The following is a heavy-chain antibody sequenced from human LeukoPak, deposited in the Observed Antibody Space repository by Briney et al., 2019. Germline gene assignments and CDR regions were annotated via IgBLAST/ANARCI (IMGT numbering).Heavy chain of an antibody. CDR1: GFTFSSYA. CDR3: ARDRAAAGWLVVGMDV. CDR2: ISYDGSNK. D-gene: IGHD6-13*01. Sequence: GRSLRLSCAASGFTFSSYAMHWVRQAPGKGLEWVAVISYDGSNKYYADSVKGRFTISRDNSKNTLYLQMNSLRAEDTAVYYCARDRAAAGWLVVGMDVWGKGTTVTVSS. J-gene: IGHJ6*04. V-gene: IGHV3-30*04.